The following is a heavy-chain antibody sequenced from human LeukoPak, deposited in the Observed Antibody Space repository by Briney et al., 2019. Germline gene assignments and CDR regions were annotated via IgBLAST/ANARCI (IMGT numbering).Heavy chain of an antibody. CDR2: IIPIFGTA. J-gene: IGHJ4*02. CDR1: GGTFSSYA. CDR3: ARSGSSGYPYYFDY. V-gene: IGHV1-69*01. Sequence: GSSVTVSCKASGGTFSSYAISWVRQAPGQGLEWMGGIIPIFGTANHAQKFQGRVTITADESTSTAYMELSSLRSEDTAVYYCARSGSSGYPYYFDYWGQGTLVTVSS. D-gene: IGHD3-22*01.